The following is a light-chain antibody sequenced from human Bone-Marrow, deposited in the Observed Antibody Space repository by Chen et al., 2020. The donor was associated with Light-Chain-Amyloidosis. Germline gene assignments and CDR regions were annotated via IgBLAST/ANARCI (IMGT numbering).Light chain of an antibody. V-gene: IGLV3-25*03. CDR2: RDT. J-gene: IGLJ2*01. Sequence: SYELTQPPSLSVSPGQPAGPTCPGDDLPTKYAYWYQQKQGQAPVLVIHRDTERPSGISERVSGSSSGTTDTLTISGVQAEDEADYHCQSADSSGTYEVIFGGGTKLTVL. CDR1: DLPTKY. CDR3: QSADSSGTYEVI.